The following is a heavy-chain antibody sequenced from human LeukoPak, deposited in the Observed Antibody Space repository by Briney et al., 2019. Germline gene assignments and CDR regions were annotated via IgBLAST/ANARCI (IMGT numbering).Heavy chain of an antibody. V-gene: IGHV3-7*03. D-gene: IGHD1/OR15-1a*01. CDR3: AGGNSMDV. J-gene: IGHJ6*04. Sequence: GGSLRLSCAVSGFPFSNSWMYWVRQAPGKGLEGVANIKKDGSGISYVDSVKGRFIISRDNARNSLYLQMDSLRVEDTAVYFCAGGNSMDVWGKGTAVTVSS. CDR2: IKKDGSGI. CDR1: GFPFSNSW.